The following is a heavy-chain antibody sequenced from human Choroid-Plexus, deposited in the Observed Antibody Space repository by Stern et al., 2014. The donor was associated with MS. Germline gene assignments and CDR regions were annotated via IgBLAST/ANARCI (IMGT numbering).Heavy chain of an antibody. V-gene: IGHV1-2*02. CDR2: INPNTGGT. Sequence: VQLEESGAEVKKPGASVKVSCKTSGYIFTGYYIHWVRQAPGQGLEWMAWINPNTGGTKYAQKFQGRVTMSRDTSISTAYEELSSLTSDDTAVYYCARDQRGITIFGVVTDYYYLGMDVWGQGTTVTVSS. J-gene: IGHJ6*02. CDR3: ARDQRGITIFGVVTDYYYLGMDV. D-gene: IGHD3-3*01. CDR1: GYIFTGYY.